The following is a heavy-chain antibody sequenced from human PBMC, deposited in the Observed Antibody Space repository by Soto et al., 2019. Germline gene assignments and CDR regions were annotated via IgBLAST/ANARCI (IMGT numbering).Heavy chain of an antibody. Sequence: EVQLVESGGGLVQPGGSLRLSCAASGFTFDDYAMQWVRQAPGKGLEWVSGISWNSGSKGYADSVKGPFTISRDNAENSLYLQMNSLRPEDTAFYYCVKDNVNVFYSAQGDQWGQGTLVTVSS. J-gene: IGHJ4*02. CDR3: VKDNVNVFYSAQGDQ. V-gene: IGHV3-9*01. CDR1: GFTFDDYA. CDR2: ISWNSGSK. D-gene: IGHD4-4*01.